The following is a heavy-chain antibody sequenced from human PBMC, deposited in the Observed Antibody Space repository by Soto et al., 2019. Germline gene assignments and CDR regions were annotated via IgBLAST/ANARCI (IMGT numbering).Heavy chain of an antibody. J-gene: IGHJ5*02. Sequence: GGSLRLSCAASGFIFENFGMSWVRQAPGKGLEWISSISGSGFKKYYADSVKGRFTISRDNSKSTVYLELNNLSAEDTAVYHCAKNQGVELVPLATVDWFDPWGQGTVVTVSS. CDR3: AKNQGVELVPLATVDWFDP. V-gene: IGHV3-23*01. D-gene: IGHD1-26*01. CDR1: GFIFENFG. CDR2: ISGSGFKK.